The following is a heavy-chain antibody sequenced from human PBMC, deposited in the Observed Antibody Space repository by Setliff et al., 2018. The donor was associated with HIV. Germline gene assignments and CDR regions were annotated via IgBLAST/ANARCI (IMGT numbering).Heavy chain of an antibody. V-gene: IGHV3-48*03. CDR2: IGSSGTSI. CDR3: ARGRVPGNY. Sequence: LRLSCVASGFTFNTYEMNWVRQAPGKGLEWASHIGSSGTSIYYADSVKGRFTSSRDNAKNSLYLQMNSLRAEDTAFYYCARGRVPGNYWGQGTLVTVSS. J-gene: IGHJ4*02. D-gene: IGHD2-2*01. CDR1: GFTFNTYE.